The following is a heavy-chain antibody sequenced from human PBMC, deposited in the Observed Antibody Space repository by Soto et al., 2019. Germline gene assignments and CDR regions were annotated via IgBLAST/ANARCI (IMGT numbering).Heavy chain of an antibody. J-gene: IGHJ4*02. CDR3: TPNGYYYDSSGYRTLFDY. V-gene: IGHV3-15*01. Sequence: GGSLRLSCAASGFTFSNAWMSWVRQAPGKGLEWVGRIKNKTDGGTTDYAAPVKGRFTISRDDSKNTLYLQMNSLKTEDTAVYYCTPNGYYYDSSGYRTLFDYWGQGTLVTVSS. CDR2: IKNKTDGGTT. D-gene: IGHD3-22*01. CDR1: GFTFSNAW.